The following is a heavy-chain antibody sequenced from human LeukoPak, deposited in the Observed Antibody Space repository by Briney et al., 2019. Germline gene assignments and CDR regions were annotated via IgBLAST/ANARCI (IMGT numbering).Heavy chain of an antibody. J-gene: IGHJ4*02. Sequence: SETLSLTCTVSGGSIISYYWSWIRQPPGKGLEWIGYIYYSGSTNYNPSLKSRVTISVDTSKNQFSLKLSSVTAADTAVYYCARQLAVPAGTPSAFDYWGQGTLVTVSS. D-gene: IGHD1-14*01. CDR2: IYYSGST. V-gene: IGHV4-59*08. CDR1: GGSIISYY. CDR3: ARQLAVPAGTPSAFDY.